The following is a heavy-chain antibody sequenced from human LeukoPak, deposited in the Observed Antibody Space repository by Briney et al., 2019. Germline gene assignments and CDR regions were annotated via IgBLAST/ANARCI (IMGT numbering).Heavy chain of an antibody. J-gene: IGHJ6*02. CDR1: GYTFTSYG. D-gene: IGHD1-14*01. V-gene: IGHV1-18*01. Sequence: ASVKVSCKASGYTFTSYGISWVRQAPGQGLEWMGWISAYNGNTNYAQKVQGRVTMTTDTSTSTAYMELRSLRSDDTAVYYCAREETHHVYYGMDVWGQGTMVTVSS. CDR3: AREETHHVYYGMDV. CDR2: ISAYNGNT.